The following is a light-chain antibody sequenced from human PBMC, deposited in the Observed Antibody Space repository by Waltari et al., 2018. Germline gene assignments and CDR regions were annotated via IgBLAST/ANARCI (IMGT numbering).Light chain of an antibody. V-gene: IGLV8-61*01. CDR1: SGPVSSPSY. CDR2: KGI. J-gene: IGLJ3*02. Sequence: QTVVTQAPSLSVSPGGSVTLTCPFTSGPVSSPSYPTWYQQTPGQPPRTLVYKGISRSSGVPDRFSGSILGNTAALTITGAQADDESDYYCSMYMGSGVWVFGGGTKLTVL. CDR3: SMYMGSGVWV.